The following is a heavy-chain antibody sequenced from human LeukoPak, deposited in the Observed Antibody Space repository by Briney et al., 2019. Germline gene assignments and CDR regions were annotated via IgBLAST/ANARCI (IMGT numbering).Heavy chain of an antibody. V-gene: IGHV3-11*01. CDR1: GFTLIDNY. J-gene: IGHJ5*02. D-gene: IGHD1-26*01. CDR2: ISNRGDTI. Sequence: PGGSVRLSCAASGFTLIDNYMTWIRQAPGGGLEWVSSISNRGDTIYYADSVKGRFSISRDNAKNSLYLQMNDLRVDDTAVYYCVRGGFYWFDPWGQGTLVTVSS. CDR3: VRGGFYWFDP.